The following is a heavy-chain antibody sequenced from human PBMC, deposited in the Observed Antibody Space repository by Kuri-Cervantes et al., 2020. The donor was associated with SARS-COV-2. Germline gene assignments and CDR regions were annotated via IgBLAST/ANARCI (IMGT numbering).Heavy chain of an antibody. CDR1: GFTFSSYS. CDR3: ARDAHFGTRLPRTFDN. J-gene: IGHJ4*02. D-gene: IGHD1-14*01. CDR2: ISSRSSTI. Sequence: GGSLRLSCAASGFTFSSYSMNWVRQAPGKGLEWVSYISSRSSTIYYADSVNGRFTISRDNAKNSLYLQMNSLTDEYTAVYCCARDAHFGTRLPRTFDNWGQGTLVTVSS. V-gene: IGHV3-48*02.